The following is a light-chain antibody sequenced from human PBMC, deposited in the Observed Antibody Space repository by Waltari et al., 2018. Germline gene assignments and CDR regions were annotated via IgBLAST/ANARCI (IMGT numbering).Light chain of an antibody. V-gene: IGLV1-47*01. J-gene: IGLJ2*01. Sequence: QSVLTQPPSPSGTPGQRVTISCSGSNSNIGSNYVYWYQQVPGMAPKLLIYKNNQRPSGVPDRFSGSKSGTSASLAISALRSEDEADYYCAAWDDSLSAVPFGGGTKVTVL. CDR2: KNN. CDR1: NSNIGSNY. CDR3: AAWDDSLSAVP.